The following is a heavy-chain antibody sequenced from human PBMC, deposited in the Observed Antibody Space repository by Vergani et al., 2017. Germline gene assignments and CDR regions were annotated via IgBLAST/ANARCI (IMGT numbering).Heavy chain of an antibody. CDR2: IFRSGTP. CDR3: ARENVVIARIFDF. J-gene: IGHJ4*02. CDR1: GYSLSSSDHY. Sequence: QVQLQESGPGLVKPSQTLSLPCPVSGYSLSSSDHYWSWIRHRQDKGLEWVGHIFRSGTPYYNPPLKSRLIMSVGTSKNLFSLKLTSVTAADTPMYYCARENVVIARIFDFWGQGTLVTVSS. V-gene: IGHV4-31*03. D-gene: IGHD2-21*01.